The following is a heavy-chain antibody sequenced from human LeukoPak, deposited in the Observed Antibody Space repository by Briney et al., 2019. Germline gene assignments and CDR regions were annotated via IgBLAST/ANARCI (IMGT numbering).Heavy chain of an antibody. V-gene: IGHV4-34*01. J-gene: IGHJ5*02. Sequence: SETLSLTCAVYGGSLNGHYWSWIRQPPGKGLEWIGEGSESGGTKFNPSLKSRVTISADTSKNQYSLKLNSVTAADTAVYYCAKNGQSGFSFDPWGQGTLVTVSS. CDR1: GGSLNGHY. CDR3: AKNGQSGFSFDP. D-gene: IGHD3-3*01. CDR2: GSESGGT.